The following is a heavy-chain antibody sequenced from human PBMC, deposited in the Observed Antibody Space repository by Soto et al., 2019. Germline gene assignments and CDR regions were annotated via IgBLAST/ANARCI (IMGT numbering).Heavy chain of an antibody. CDR2: VYHSGST. Sequence: SETLSLTCAVSGGSIRNGGYSWSWIRQPPGKGLEWIGYVYHSGSTYYSSSLKSRVTISVDMSKNQISLRLTSVTAADTAVYYCARGVSSSQKRFYYRMDVWGQGTTVTVSS. CDR3: ARGVSSSQKRFYYRMDV. CDR1: GGSIRNGGYS. D-gene: IGHD6-6*01. J-gene: IGHJ6*02. V-gene: IGHV4-30-2*01.